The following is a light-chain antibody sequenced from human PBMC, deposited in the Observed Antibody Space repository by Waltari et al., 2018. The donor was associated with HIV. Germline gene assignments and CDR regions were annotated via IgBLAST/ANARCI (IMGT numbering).Light chain of an antibody. CDR2: DAS. V-gene: IGKV3-11*01. Sequence: EIVLTQSPATLSLSPGERATLSCRASPSISTYLAWYQPKPGQHPRLLIYDASNRATGIPARFSGSGSGTDFTLTISSLEPEDFAVYYCQQRSNWPIFTFGPGTKVDIK. CDR1: PSISTY. J-gene: IGKJ3*01. CDR3: QQRSNWPIFT.